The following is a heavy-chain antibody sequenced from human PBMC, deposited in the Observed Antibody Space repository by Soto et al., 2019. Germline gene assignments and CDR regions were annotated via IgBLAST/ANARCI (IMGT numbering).Heavy chain of an antibody. CDR1: GFTVSSNY. V-gene: IGHV3-66*01. J-gene: IGHJ6*02. Sequence: GSLRLSCAASGFTVSSNYMSWVRQAPGKGLEWVSVIYSGGSTYYADSVKGRFTISRDNSKNTLYLQMNSLRAEDTALYYCAXXXXXXXDSSGTRPVGVYYYGMDVWGQGTTVTVSS. CDR2: IYSGGST. CDR3: AXXXXXXXDSSGTRPVGVYYYGMDV. D-gene: IGHD3-22*01.